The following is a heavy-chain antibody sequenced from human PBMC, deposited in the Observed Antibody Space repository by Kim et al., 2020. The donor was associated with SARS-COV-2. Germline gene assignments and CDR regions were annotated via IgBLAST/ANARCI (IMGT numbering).Heavy chain of an antibody. CDR1: GESLSGYY. CDR2: INHVGTT. J-gene: IGHJ5*02. V-gene: IGHV4-34*01. Sequence: SETLSLTCTVYGESLSGYYWSWIRQPPGEGLEWIGEINHVGTTNYNASLGSRVTISIDTSENRLSLKLISVTAADTATYYCSRTSYSYGSRGWFDPWGRG. CDR3: SRTSYSYGSRGWFDP. D-gene: IGHD5-18*01.